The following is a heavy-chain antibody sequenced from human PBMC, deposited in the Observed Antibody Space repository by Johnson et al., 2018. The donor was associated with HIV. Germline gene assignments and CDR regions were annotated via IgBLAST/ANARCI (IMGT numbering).Heavy chain of an antibody. V-gene: IGHV3-30*19. CDR2: ISFDGSNT. CDR3: ARDRVHGGSYYSGAFDI. CDR1: GFTFNYYG. J-gene: IGHJ3*02. D-gene: IGHD1-26*01. Sequence: QVQLVESGGGVVQPGGSLRLSCVASGFTFNYYGMHWVRQAPGQGLEWVGFISFDGSNTHYADSVRGRFTISRDNSKNTLYLQMNGLRAEDTAVYYCARDRVHGGSYYSGAFDIWGQGTMVTVSS.